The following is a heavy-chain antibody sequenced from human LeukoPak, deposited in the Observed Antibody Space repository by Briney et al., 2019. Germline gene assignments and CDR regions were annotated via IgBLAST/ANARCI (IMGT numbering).Heavy chain of an antibody. CDR3: TTVSDYVWFGELLDY. CDR2: MKSKTDGGTT. CDR1: AFTFSTYE. Sequence: GGSLRLSCAASAFTFSTYEMNWVRQAPGKGLEWVGRMKSKTDGGTTDYAAPVKGRFTISRDDSKNTLYLQMNSLKTEDTAVYYCTTVSDYVWFGELLDYWGQGTLVTVSS. J-gene: IGHJ4*02. V-gene: IGHV3-15*01. D-gene: IGHD3-10*01.